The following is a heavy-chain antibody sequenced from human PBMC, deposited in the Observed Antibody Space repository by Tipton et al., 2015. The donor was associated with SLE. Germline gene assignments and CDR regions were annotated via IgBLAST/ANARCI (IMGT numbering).Heavy chain of an antibody. J-gene: IGHJ4*02. V-gene: IGHV4-34*01. CDR1: GGSFSGYY. CDR2: INHSGST. Sequence: TLSLTCAVYGGSFSGYYWSWIRQPPGKGLEWIGEINHSGSTNYNPSLKSRVTISVDTSKNRFSLRLSSVTAADTALYYCASHSYYYDSRASYYFFDYWGQGTLVTVSS. CDR3: ASHSYYYDSRASYYFFDY. D-gene: IGHD3-22*01.